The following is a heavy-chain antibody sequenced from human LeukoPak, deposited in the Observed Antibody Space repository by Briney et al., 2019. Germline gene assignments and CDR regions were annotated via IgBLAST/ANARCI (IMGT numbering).Heavy chain of an antibody. CDR1: GDSVSSANTA. D-gene: IGHD7-27*01. CDR2: TYYRSKWYT. Sequence: SQTLSLTCAISGDSVSSANTAWNWIRQSPSRGLEWLGRTYYRSKWYTDYAVSMKSRLTINPDTSKNQFSLHLTSLSPEDTAVYYCARGWGFDFWGQGTLVTVSS. J-gene: IGHJ4*02. CDR3: ARGWGFDF. V-gene: IGHV6-1*01.